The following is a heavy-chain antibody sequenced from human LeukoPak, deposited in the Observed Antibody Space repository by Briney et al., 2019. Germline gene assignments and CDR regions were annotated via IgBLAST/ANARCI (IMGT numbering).Heavy chain of an antibody. CDR3: ASSGYSYCPFDY. V-gene: IGHV3-66*01. D-gene: IGHD5-18*01. J-gene: IGHJ4*02. CDR2: IYSGGST. CDR1: GFTVSSNC. Sequence: PGGSLRLSCAASGFTVSSNCMSWVRQAPGKGLEWVSVIYSGGSTYYADSVKGRFTISRDNSKNTLYLQMNSLRAEDTAVYYCASSGYSYCPFDYWGQGTLVTVSS.